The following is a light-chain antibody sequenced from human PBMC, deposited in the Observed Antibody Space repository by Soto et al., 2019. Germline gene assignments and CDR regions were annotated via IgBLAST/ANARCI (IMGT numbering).Light chain of an antibody. CDR2: DDS. Sequence: SYALPQPPAVSVAPGQTARNACGGNNVGSKSVHWYQQKPGQAPVLVVYDDSDRPSGIPERFSGSSSGNTATLTISRVEAGDEADYYCQLWDSSSDRYVFGTGTKV. CDR1: NVGSKS. J-gene: IGLJ1*01. V-gene: IGLV3-21*02. CDR3: QLWDSSSDRYV.